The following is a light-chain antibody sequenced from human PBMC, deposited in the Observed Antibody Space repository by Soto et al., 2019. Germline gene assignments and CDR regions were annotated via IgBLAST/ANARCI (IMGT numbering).Light chain of an antibody. CDR2: GNS. Sequence: QSVLTQPPSVSGAPGQRVTISCTGSSSNIGAGYDVHWYQQLPGTAPKLLIYGNSNRPSGVPDRFSCSKSGTSASLAITGLRAEDEADYYCQSYDSSLSGWVFGGGTQLSVL. J-gene: IGLJ7*01. CDR1: SSNIGAGYD. V-gene: IGLV1-40*01. CDR3: QSYDSSLSGWV.